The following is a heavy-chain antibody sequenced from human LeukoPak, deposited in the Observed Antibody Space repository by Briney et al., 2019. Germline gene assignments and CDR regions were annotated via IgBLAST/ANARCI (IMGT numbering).Heavy chain of an antibody. Sequence: GGSLRLSCVASGFTVNSNYTFWVRQAPGKGLEWVSVIYSGGSTYYADSVKGRFTISRDNSKNTVYLQMNSLRVEDTAVYYCARASGGQDWYFDLWGCGTLVTVSS. CDR1: GFTVNSNY. CDR3: ARASGGQDWYFDL. D-gene: IGHD4-23*01. V-gene: IGHV3-66*01. CDR2: IYSGGST. J-gene: IGHJ2*01.